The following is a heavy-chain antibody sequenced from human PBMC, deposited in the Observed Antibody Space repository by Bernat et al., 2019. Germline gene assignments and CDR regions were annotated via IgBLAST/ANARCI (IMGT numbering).Heavy chain of an antibody. Sequence: EVQRVESGGGLVQPGGSLRLACAASGFTVSSNYMSWVRQAPGKGLEWVSVIYSGGSTYYADSVKGRFTISRHNSKNTLYLQMNSLRAEDTAVYYCARDHTDSSGYYYYYGMDVWGQGTTVTVSS. CDR3: ARDHTDSSGYYYYYGMDV. V-gene: IGHV3-53*04. CDR2: IYSGGST. CDR1: GFTVSSNY. D-gene: IGHD3-22*01. J-gene: IGHJ6*02.